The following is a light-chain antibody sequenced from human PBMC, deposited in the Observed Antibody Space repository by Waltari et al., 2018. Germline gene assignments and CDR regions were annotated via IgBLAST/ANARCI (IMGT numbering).Light chain of an antibody. J-gene: IGKJ2*01. CDR1: QSVSYSSDNKNC. CDR2: GAS. V-gene: IGKV4-1*01. CDR3: HQYCSMPYT. Sequence: DIVMTQSTDSLPVSLGERATFNCKYSQSVSYSSDNKNCLAWYQQKPGQPPRLLIYGASTRESGVPDRFSGSGSGTDFSLTISSLQAEDVAVYYCHQYCSMPYTFGQGTKLEIK.